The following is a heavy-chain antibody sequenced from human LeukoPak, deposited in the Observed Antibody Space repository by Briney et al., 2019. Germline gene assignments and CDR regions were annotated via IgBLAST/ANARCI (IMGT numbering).Heavy chain of an antibody. D-gene: IGHD6-6*01. J-gene: IGHJ4*02. CDR3: AKDKEYSSSSDFDY. V-gene: IGHV3-9*01. CDR1: GFTFDDYA. CDR2: ISWNSGSI. Sequence: PGGSLRLSCAASGFTFDDYAMHWVRRAPGKGLEWVSGISWNSGSIGYADSVKGRFTISRDNAKNSLYLQMNSLRAEDTALYYCAKDKEYSSSSDFDYWGQGTLVTVSS.